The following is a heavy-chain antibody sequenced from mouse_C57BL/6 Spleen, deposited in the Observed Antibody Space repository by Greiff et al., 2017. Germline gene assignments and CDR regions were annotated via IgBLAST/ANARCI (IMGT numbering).Heavy chain of an antibody. CDR2: ISNGGGST. D-gene: IGHD2-1*01. V-gene: IGHV5-12*01. J-gene: IGHJ4*01. CDR1: GFTFSDYY. CDR3: ARQGNYKLGYAMDY. Sequence: EVKLVESGGGLVKPGGSLKLSCAASGFTFSDYYMYWVRQTPEKRLEWVAYISNGGGSTYYPDTVKGRFTISRDNAKNTLYLQMSRLKSEDTAMYYCARQGNYKLGYAMDYWGQGTSVTVSS.